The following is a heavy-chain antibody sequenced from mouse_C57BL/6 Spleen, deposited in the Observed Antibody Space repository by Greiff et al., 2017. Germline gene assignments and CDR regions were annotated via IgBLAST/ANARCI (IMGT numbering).Heavy chain of an antibody. D-gene: IGHD2-2*01. Sequence: EVQLQESGPGLVKPSQSLSLTCSVTGYSITSGYYWNWIRQFPGNKLEWMGYISYDGSNNYNPSLKNRISITRDTSKNQFFLKLNSVTTEDTATDYCAREALYYGYDGDFDYWGQGTTLTVSS. CDR2: ISYDGSN. CDR1: GYSITSGYY. V-gene: IGHV3-6*01. CDR3: AREALYYGYDGDFDY. J-gene: IGHJ2*01.